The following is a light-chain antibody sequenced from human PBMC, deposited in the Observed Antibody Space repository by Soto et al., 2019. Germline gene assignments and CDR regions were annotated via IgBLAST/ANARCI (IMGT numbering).Light chain of an antibody. Sequence: QSVLTQPPSVSGAPGQRVTISCTGSSSNTGAGYDVHWYQQVPGTAPKLLIYGNTKRPSGVPDRFSGSKSGTSASLAITGLQAEDEADYYCSSYTSSSTLEVFGGGTKLTVL. J-gene: IGLJ2*01. CDR3: SSYTSSSTLEV. CDR2: GNT. V-gene: IGLV1-40*01. CDR1: SSNTGAGYD.